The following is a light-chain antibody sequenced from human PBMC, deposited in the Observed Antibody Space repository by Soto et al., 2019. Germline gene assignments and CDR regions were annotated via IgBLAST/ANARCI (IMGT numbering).Light chain of an antibody. CDR1: QSVSSSSY. CDR3: HQYGSSPSYT. CDR2: GAS. J-gene: IGKJ2*01. Sequence: EIGLTQSLGTLSLSPGERATHTCRASQSVSSSSYLAWYQQKPGQAPRLLIYGASSRATGIPDRFSGSGSGTDFTLTISSLEPEDFAVYYCHQYGSSPSYTFGQGTKLEIK. V-gene: IGKV3-20*01.